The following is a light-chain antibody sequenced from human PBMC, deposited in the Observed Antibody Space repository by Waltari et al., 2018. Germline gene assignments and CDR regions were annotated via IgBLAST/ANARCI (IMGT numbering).Light chain of an antibody. J-gene: IGKJ4*01. Sequence: DIQMTQSPASLSVSVGDRVTITCQASHDIGNCLNWLVYKPGKAPELLIYDASDLQTGVPSRFSGSGSGTYFTFTINSLQPEDAATYYCQQCSSFVSFGGGTKVEVK. CDR3: QQCSSFVS. V-gene: IGKV1-33*01. CDR1: HDIGNC. CDR2: DAS.